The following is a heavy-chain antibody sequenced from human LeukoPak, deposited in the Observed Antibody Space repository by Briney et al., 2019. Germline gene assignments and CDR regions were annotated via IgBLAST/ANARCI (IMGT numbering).Heavy chain of an antibody. V-gene: IGHV1-18*01. CDR1: GYTFTSYG. CDR3: ARGLPYYYYMDV. Sequence: ASVKVSCKASGYTFTSYGFSWVRQAPGQGLEWMGWISAFNGNTNYAQKFQGRVTITRNTSISTAYMELSSLRSEDTAVYYCARGLPYYYYMDVWGKGTTVTVSS. CDR2: ISAFNGNT. J-gene: IGHJ6*03.